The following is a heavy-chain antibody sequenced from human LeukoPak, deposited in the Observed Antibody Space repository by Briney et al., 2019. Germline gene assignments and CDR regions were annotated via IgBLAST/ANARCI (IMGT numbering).Heavy chain of an antibody. V-gene: IGHV3-30*04. CDR2: ISYDGSNK. Sequence: GGSLRLSCAASGFTFSSYAMHWVRQAPGKGLEWVAVISYDGSNKYYADSVKGRFTISRDNSKNTLYLQMNSLRAEDTAVYYCAGGGEAFDYWGQGTLVTVSS. CDR3: AGGGEAFDY. D-gene: IGHD2-15*01. CDR1: GFTFSSYA. J-gene: IGHJ4*02.